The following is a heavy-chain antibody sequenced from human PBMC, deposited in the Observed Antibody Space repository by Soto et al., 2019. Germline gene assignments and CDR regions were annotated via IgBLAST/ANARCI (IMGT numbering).Heavy chain of an antibody. CDR1: GGSFSGYY. D-gene: IGHD6-13*01. V-gene: IGHV4-34*01. CDR3: ARGGPSRFQIPHYYYYYGMDV. J-gene: IGHJ6*02. CDR2: INHSGST. Sequence: SLETLSLTCAVYGGSFSGYYWSWIRQPPGKGLEWIGEINHSGSTNYNPSLKSRVTISVDTSKNQFSLKLSSVTAADTAVYYCARGGPSRFQIPHYYYYYGMDVWGQGTTVTVSS.